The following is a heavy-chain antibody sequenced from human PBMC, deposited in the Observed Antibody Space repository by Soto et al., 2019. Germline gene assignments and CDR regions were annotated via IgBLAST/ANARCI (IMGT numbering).Heavy chain of an antibody. D-gene: IGHD2-15*01. V-gene: IGHV1-69*02. J-gene: IGHJ4*02. CDR3: VLQARVVVATTFDY. CDR2: IIPILDIP. Sequence: QVQLVQSGAEVKKPGSSVKVSCKASGGTFSSYTINWVRQAPGQGLEWMGRIIPILDIPNYTQKFQGRVTITADQSTSTAYMELSSLRSDDTALYYCVLQARVVVATTFDYWGQGTLVTVSS. CDR1: GGTFSSYT.